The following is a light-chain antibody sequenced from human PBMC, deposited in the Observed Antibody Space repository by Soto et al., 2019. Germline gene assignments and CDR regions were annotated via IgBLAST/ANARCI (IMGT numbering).Light chain of an antibody. J-gene: IGKJ3*01. CDR1: QSVRNY. Sequence: EIVLTQSPGTLSLSPGERATLSCRASQSVRNYLVWYRQRPGQAPRLLIHGASIRATGIPDRFSGSGSGTDFTLTISRLEPEDFAVYYCQHYSTSAFTFGPGTKVDTK. CDR2: GAS. V-gene: IGKV3-20*01. CDR3: QHYSTSAFT.